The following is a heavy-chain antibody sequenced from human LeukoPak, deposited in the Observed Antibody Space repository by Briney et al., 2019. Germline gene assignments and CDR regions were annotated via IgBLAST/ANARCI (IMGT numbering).Heavy chain of an antibody. D-gene: IGHD3-22*01. J-gene: IGHJ5*02. V-gene: IGHV1-18*01. Sequence: ASLKLSCKASGYIFTSYGISWVRQPPGQGLEWIGCINYYKGNTNYPQIMQGRAITATNTSTHTAHMELRSLGSDDTVVYCWARDINGYYYDSHGYYPTDLWGQGTLVTVSS. CDR3: ARDINGYYYDSHGYYPTDL. CDR1: GYIFTSYG. CDR2: INYYKGNT.